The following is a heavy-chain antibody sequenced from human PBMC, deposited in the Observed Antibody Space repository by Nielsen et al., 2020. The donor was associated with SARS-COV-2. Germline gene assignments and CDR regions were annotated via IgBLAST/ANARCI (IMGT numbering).Heavy chain of an antibody. CDR1: GYTFTDYY. Sequence: ASVKVSCKASGYTFTDYYIHWVRQAPGQGLEWMGRINPYSGGTNYAQKFQGTVTMTRDASISTVYMELTSDDTAVYYFAREMRVGMAINGGFDIWGQGTMVTVSS. D-gene: IGHD5-24*01. V-gene: IGHV1-2*06. CDR2: INPYSGGT. J-gene: IGHJ3*02. CDR3: AREMRVGMAINGGFDI.